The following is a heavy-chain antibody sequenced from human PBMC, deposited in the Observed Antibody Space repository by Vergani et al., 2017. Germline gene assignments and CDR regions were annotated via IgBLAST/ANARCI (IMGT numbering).Heavy chain of an antibody. D-gene: IGHD3-3*02. J-gene: IGHJ4*02. CDR2: ISWDGGST. Sequence: EVQLVESGGVVVQPGGSLRLSCAASGFTFDDYTMHWVRQAPGKGLEWVSLISWDGGSTYYADSVKGRFTISRDNAKNTLYLQMNSLRAEDTAVYYCASMFGSSDTNLYWGQGTLVTVSS. CDR3: ASMFGSSDTNLY. V-gene: IGHV3-43*01. CDR1: GFTFDDYT.